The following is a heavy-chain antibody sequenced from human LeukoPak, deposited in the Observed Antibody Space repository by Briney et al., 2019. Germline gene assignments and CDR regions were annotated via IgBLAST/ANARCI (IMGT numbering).Heavy chain of an antibody. Sequence: SETLSLTCTVSGGSISSGDYYWSWIRQHPGKGLEWIGYIYYSGSTYYNPSLKSRVTISVDTSKNQFSLKLSSVTAADTAVYYCARDEAGVTRRTFDIWGQGTIVTVSS. CDR2: IYYSGST. D-gene: IGHD3-10*01. V-gene: IGHV4-31*03. CDR1: GGSISSGDYY. CDR3: ARDEAGVTRRTFDI. J-gene: IGHJ3*02.